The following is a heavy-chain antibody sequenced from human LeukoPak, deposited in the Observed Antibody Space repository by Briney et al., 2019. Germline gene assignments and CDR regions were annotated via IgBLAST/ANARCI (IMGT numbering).Heavy chain of an antibody. J-gene: IGHJ5*01. CDR3: VRDWDHFDFDS. V-gene: IGHV3-74*01. Sequence: QPGGSLRLSCAASGFTFSNYWMHWVRQAPGKGLVWVSRIKGDGSHTIYADSVKGRFTISRDNAKNTLYLQMKSLRAEDTAVYYCVRDWDHFDFDSWGLGTLVTVSS. CDR2: IKGDGSHT. CDR1: GFTFSNYW. D-gene: IGHD3-9*01.